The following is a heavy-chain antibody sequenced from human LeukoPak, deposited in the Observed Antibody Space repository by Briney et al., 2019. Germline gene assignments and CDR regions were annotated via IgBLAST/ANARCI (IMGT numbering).Heavy chain of an antibody. CDR1: GGSISSGSYY. J-gene: IGHJ3*02. D-gene: IGHD6-19*01. Sequence: SETLSLTCTVSGGSISSGSYYWSWIRQPPGKGLEWIGYIYYSGSTNYNPSLKSRVTISVDTSKNRFSLKLSSVTAADTAVYYCARDPGYSSGWYDAFDIWGQGTMVTVSS. V-gene: IGHV4-61*01. CDR3: ARDPGYSSGWYDAFDI. CDR2: IYYSGST.